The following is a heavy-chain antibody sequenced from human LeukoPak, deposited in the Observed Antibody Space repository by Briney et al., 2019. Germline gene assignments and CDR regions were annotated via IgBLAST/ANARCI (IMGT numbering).Heavy chain of an antibody. J-gene: IGHJ4*02. CDR2: ISPSGTT. D-gene: IGHD6-6*01. Sequence: PSETLSLTCTVSGGYTGSHYWSWIRQPAGKGLEWIGRISPSGTTHYNPSLGSRVTMSVDTSKNYFSLRLSSVTAADTAVYYCARVDPDSSSTLEVFDYWGQGTLVTVSS. V-gene: IGHV4-4*07. CDR1: GGYTGSHY. CDR3: ARVDPDSSSTLEVFDY.